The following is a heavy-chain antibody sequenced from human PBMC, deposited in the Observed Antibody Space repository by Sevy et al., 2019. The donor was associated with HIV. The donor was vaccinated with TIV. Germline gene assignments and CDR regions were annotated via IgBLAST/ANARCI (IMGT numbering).Heavy chain of an antibody. CDR1: GFTFSSYG. CDR3: ANNASPYCSGGSCYSWFDY. Sequence: GGSLRLSCAASGFTFSSYGMHWVRQAPGKGLEWVAVISYDGSNKYYADSVKGRFTISRDNSKNTLYLQMNSLRAEDTAVYYCANNASPYCSGGSCYSWFDYWGQGTLVTVSS. D-gene: IGHD2-15*01. CDR2: ISYDGSNK. J-gene: IGHJ4*02. V-gene: IGHV3-30*18.